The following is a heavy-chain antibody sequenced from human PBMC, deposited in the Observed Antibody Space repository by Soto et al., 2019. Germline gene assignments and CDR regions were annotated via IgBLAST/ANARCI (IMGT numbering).Heavy chain of an antibody. D-gene: IGHD2-2*01. CDR2: INPDSGGT. Sequence: ASVKGSCKASGYTFTGFYMHWVRQAPGQGLEWMGWINPDSGGTNYAQKFQGWVTMTRDTSISTAYMELSRLRSDDTAVYYCAREGGYCSSTSCHRGAFDIWGQGTMVTVSS. CDR3: AREGGYCSSTSCHRGAFDI. CDR1: GYTFTGFY. J-gene: IGHJ3*02. V-gene: IGHV1-2*04.